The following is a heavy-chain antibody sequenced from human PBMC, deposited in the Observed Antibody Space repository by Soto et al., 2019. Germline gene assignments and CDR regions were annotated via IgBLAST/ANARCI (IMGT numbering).Heavy chain of an antibody. CDR3: ARDLYWEWGMVRRVIRGYGMDV. V-gene: IGHV3-21*01. J-gene: IGHJ6*02. D-gene: IGHD3-10*01. CDR1: GFTFSSYS. Sequence: GGSLRLSCAASGFTFSSYSMNWVRQAPGKGLEWVSSISSSSSYIYYADSVKGRFTISRDNAKNSLYLQMNSLRAEDTAVYYCARDLYWEWGMVRRVIRGYGMDVWGQGTTVTVSS. CDR2: ISSSSSYI.